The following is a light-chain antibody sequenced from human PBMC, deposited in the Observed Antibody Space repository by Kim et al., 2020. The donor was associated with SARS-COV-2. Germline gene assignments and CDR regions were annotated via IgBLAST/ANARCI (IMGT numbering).Light chain of an antibody. J-gene: IGKJ5*01. V-gene: IGKV1-13*02. CDR2: DAS. CDR3: QQFFSYPIT. CDR1: QCISSA. Sequence: AFVGDRDTITCRASQCISSAFAWYQQTSGKAPQLLFYDASNLESGVPSRFSGTGSATDFTLTISCVQPEEFATYVCQQFFSYPITFGQGTRLEIK.